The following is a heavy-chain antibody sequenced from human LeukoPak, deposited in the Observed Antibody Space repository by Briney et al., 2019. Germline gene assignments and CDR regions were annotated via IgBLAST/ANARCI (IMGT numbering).Heavy chain of an antibody. CDR1: GFTFSSYA. Sequence: GGSLRLSCAASGFTFSSYAMSWVRQVPGKGLEWVSAISGSGGSTYYADSVKGRFTISRDNSKNTLYLQMNSLRAEDTAVYYCAKNQQWLVKVWFDYWGQGTLVTVSS. V-gene: IGHV3-23*01. J-gene: IGHJ4*02. CDR2: ISGSGGST. D-gene: IGHD6-19*01. CDR3: AKNQQWLVKVWFDY.